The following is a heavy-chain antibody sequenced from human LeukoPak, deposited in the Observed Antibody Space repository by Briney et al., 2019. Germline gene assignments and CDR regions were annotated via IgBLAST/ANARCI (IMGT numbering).Heavy chain of an antibody. CDR1: GFTFSSYS. CDR3: ARVNPYGELLPDY. D-gene: IGHD1-26*01. CDR2: ISSSSSYI. Sequence: GGSLRLSCAASGFTFSSYSMNWVRQAPGKGLEWVSSISSSSSYIYYADSVKGRFTISRDNSKNTLYLQMNSLRAEDTAVYYCARVNPYGELLPDYWGQGTLVTVSS. J-gene: IGHJ4*01. V-gene: IGHV3-21*04.